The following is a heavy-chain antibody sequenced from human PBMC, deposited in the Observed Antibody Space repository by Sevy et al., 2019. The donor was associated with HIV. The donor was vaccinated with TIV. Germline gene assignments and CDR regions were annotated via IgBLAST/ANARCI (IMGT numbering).Heavy chain of an antibody. V-gene: IGHV3-23*01. CDR2: ISGSGGAT. CDR1: GFTFSSHA. Sequence: GGSLRLSCAASGFTFSSHAMSWVRQAPGKGLEWVSGISGSGGATNYADSVKGRFTISRDNAKNTLYLQMHSLRAEDTAVYYCARDIGGLGSFWGQGTTVTVSS. CDR3: ARDIGGLGSF. J-gene: IGHJ6*02. D-gene: IGHD3-16*01.